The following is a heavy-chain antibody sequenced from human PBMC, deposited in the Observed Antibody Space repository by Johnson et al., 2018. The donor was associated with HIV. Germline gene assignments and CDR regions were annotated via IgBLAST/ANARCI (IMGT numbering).Heavy chain of an antibody. CDR2: ISYDGSNK. Sequence: QVQLVESGGGVVQPGRSLRLSCAASGFTFSIYAMYWVRQAPGKGLEWVAVISYDGSNKYYADSVKGRFTISRDNSKNTLYLQMNSLRAEDTAVYYCATVDLFYDYVWGRYRSHAFEIWGQGTMVTVSS. CDR1: GFTFSIYA. D-gene: IGHD3-16*02. V-gene: IGHV3-30-3*01. CDR3: ATVDLFYDYVWGRYRSHAFEI. J-gene: IGHJ3*02.